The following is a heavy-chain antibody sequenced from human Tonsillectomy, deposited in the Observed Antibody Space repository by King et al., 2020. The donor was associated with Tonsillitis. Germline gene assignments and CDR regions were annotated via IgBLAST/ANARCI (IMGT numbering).Heavy chain of an antibody. D-gene: IGHD4-23*01. J-gene: IGHJ4*02. Sequence: LQLVESGGGLVKPGGSLRLSCAASGFTFSSYSMNWVRQAPGKGLEWVSSISSSSSYIYYADSVKGRFTISRDNAKNSLYLQMNSLRAEDTAVYYCARDIRAGTVATPFPDYWGQGTLVTVSS. V-gene: IGHV3-21*01. CDR3: ARDIRAGTVATPFPDY. CDR1: GFTFSSYS. CDR2: ISSSSSYI.